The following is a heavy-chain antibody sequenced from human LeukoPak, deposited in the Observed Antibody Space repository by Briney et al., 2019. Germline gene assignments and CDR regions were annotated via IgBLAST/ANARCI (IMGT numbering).Heavy chain of an antibody. CDR3: ARVRASGHPFDY. CDR2: ISAYNGNT. D-gene: IGHD3-10*01. V-gene: IGHV1-18*01. CDR1: GYTFTSYG. Sequence: ASVKLSCKASGYTFTSYGISWVRQAPGQGLEWMGWISAYNGNTNYAQKLQGRVTMTTDTSTSTAYMELRSLRSDDTAVYDCARVRASGHPFDYWGQGTLVTVSS. J-gene: IGHJ4*02.